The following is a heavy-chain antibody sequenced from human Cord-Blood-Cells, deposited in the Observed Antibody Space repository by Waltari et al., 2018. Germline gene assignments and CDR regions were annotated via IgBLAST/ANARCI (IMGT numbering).Heavy chain of an antibody. CDR3: ARADYGDPFDY. V-gene: IGHV3-74*01. D-gene: IGHD4-17*01. J-gene: IGHJ4*02. Sequence: EVPLVESGGGLVQPGGSLRLSCAASGFTFSSHWRHWVRQAPGKGPVWVSSINSDGSSTSYADSVKGRFTISRDNAKNTLYLQMNRLRAEDTAVYYCARADYGDPFDYWGQGTLVTVSS. CDR2: INSDGSST. CDR1: GFTFSSHW.